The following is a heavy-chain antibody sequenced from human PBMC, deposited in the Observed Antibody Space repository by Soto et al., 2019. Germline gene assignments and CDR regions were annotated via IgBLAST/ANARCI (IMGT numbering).Heavy chain of an antibody. J-gene: IGHJ4*02. CDR1: GFTFSSFW. D-gene: IGHD3-10*01. Sequence: EVQLVESGGGLVQPGGSLRLSCAVSGFTFSSFWMHWVRQAPGEGLVWVPRINTDGSSTSYAESVKGRFTISRDNAKNTLYLQMNSLRVEDTAMYYCAKRGVDTFGLSYWGQGTLVTVSS. V-gene: IGHV3-74*01. CDR2: INTDGSST. CDR3: AKRGVDTFGLSY.